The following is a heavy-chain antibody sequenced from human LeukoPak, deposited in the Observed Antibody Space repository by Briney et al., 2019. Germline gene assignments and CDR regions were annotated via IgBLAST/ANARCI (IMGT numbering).Heavy chain of an antibody. Sequence: GASVKVSCKASGYTFTSYCISWVRQAPGQGLEWMGWISGYNGNTNYAQKLQGRVTMTTDTSTSTGYMELRSLRSDDTAVYYCARDRLGGSGSYYKYWGQGTLVTVSS. J-gene: IGHJ4*02. D-gene: IGHD3-10*01. CDR3: ARDRLGGSGSYYKY. CDR1: GYTFTSYC. CDR2: ISGYNGNT. V-gene: IGHV1-18*01.